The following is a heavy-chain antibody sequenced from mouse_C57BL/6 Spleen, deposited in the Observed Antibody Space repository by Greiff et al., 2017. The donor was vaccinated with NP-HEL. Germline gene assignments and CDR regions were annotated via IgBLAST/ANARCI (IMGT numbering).Heavy chain of an antibody. CDR1: GFNIKDDY. CDR2: IDPENGDT. D-gene: IGHD2-3*01. CDR3: TSYGYYDY. V-gene: IGHV14-4*01. J-gene: IGHJ2*01. Sequence: LVESGAELVRPGASVKLSCTASGFNIKDDYMHWVKQRPEQGLEWIGWIDPENGDTEYASKFQGKATITADTSSNTAYLQLSSLTSEDTAVYYCTSYGYYDYWGQGTTLTVSS.